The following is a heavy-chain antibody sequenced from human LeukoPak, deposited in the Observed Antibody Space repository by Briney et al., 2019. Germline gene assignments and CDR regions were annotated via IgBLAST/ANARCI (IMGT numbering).Heavy chain of an antibody. CDR3: VRKSATRRTSEFDY. Sequence: ASVTVSCTASGYTFSDYYIHWVRQAPGQGLEWMGWINPNSGGTKYAQKFQGRVTMTRDTSISTAYMDLSSLGSDDTAVFYCVRKSATRRTSEFDYWGQGTPVTVSS. CDR1: GYTFSDYY. J-gene: IGHJ4*02. CDR2: INPNSGGT. V-gene: IGHV1-2*02. D-gene: IGHD2-15*01.